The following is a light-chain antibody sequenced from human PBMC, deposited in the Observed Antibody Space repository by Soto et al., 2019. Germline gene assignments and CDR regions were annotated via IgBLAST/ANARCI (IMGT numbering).Light chain of an antibody. CDR2: DAS. J-gene: IGKJ2*01. CDR3: QQFTRSPT. Sequence: EIVLTQSPGTLSLSPGERATLSCRASQDISSSSLAWYQQKPGQAPRLLIYDASSRATGIPDRFSGSGSGTDFTLTISRLEPEDFALYYCQQFTRSPTFGQGTKLEIK. CDR1: QDISSSS. V-gene: IGKV3-20*01.